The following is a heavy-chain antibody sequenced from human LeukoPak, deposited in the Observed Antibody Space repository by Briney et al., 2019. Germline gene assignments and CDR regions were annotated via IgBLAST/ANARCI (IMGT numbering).Heavy chain of an antibody. CDR3: VKAATPQRPESIAAHFDY. D-gene: IGHD6-6*01. J-gene: IGHJ4*02. Sequence: GGSLRLSCSASGFTFSNYAMHWVRQAPGKGLEYVSAISSNGGSTYHADSVKGRFSISRDNSKNTLDLQMSSLRVEDTAVYHCVKAATPQRPESIAAHFDYWGQGTLVTVSS. CDR1: GFTFSNYA. V-gene: IGHV3-64D*09. CDR2: ISSNGGST.